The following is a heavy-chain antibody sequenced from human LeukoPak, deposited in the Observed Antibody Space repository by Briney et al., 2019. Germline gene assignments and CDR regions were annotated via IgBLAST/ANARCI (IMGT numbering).Heavy chain of an antibody. CDR1: GYTFTGYY. CDR3: ARVLEGGSVDGDWFDP. V-gene: IGHV1-2*02. CDR2: INPNSGGT. Sequence: GASVKVSCKASGYTFTGYYMHWLRQAPGQGLEWMGWINPNSGGTNYAQKFQGRVTMTRDTSISTAYMELSRLRSDDTAVYYCARVLEGGSVDGDWFDPWGQGTLVTVSS. J-gene: IGHJ5*02. D-gene: IGHD1-26*01.